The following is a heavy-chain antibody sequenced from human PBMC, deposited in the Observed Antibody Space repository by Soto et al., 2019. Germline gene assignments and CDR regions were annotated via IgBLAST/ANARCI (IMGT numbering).Heavy chain of an antibody. CDR3: ARAAVRAYDSSGYYYNYFDY. CDR2: IYHSGST. J-gene: IGHJ4*02. CDR1: GGSISSSNW. Sequence: QVQLQESGPGLVKPSGTLSLTCAVSGGSISSSNWWSWVRQPPGKGLEWIGEIYHSGSTNYNPSLKSRVTISVDKSKNQFSLKLSSVTAADTAVYYCARAAVRAYDSSGYYYNYFDYWGQGTLVTVSS. V-gene: IGHV4-4*02. D-gene: IGHD3-22*01.